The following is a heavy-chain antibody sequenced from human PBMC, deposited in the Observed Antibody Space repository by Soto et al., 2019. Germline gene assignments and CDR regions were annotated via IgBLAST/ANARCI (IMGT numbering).Heavy chain of an antibody. J-gene: IGHJ6*02. CDR3: ARGHCTSTICYRQYYGMDV. Sequence: LRLSCVDFGITFSNYEMNWVRQAPGRGLGWVSYIDHRGTAIYYADSVKARFTVSRDNAKSALYLQLNSLRADDTAVYYCARGHCTSTICYRQYYGMDVWGQGTTVTVSS. V-gene: IGHV3-48*03. CDR2: IDHRGTAI. CDR1: GITFSNYE. D-gene: IGHD2-2*02.